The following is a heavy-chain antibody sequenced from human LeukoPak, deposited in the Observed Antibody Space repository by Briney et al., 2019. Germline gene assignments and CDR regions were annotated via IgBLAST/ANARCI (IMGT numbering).Heavy chain of an antibody. CDR3: AKDVPYGSGSYYSGWSDAFDI. V-gene: IGHV3-23*01. CDR2: ISGSGGST. D-gene: IGHD3-10*01. CDR1: GFTFSSYA. J-gene: IGHJ3*02. Sequence: GGSLRLSCAASGFTFSSYAMSWVRQAPGKGLEWVSAISGSGGSTYYADSVKSRFTISRDNSKNTLYLQMNSLRAEDTAVYYCAKDVPYGSGSYYSGWSDAFDIWGQGTMVTVSS.